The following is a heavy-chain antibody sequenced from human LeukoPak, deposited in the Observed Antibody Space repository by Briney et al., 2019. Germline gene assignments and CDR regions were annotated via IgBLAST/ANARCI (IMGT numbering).Heavy chain of an antibody. J-gene: IGHJ4*02. CDR3: AGVDSSGYYYGY. D-gene: IGHD3-22*01. CDR2: ISAYDGNT. CDR1: GYTFTSYG. V-gene: IGHV1-18*01. Sequence: GASVKVSCKASGYTFTSYGISWVRQAPGQGLEWMGWISAYDGNTNYAQKLQGRVTMTTDTSTSTAYMELRSLRSDDTAVYYCAGVDSSGYYYGYWGQGTLVTVSS.